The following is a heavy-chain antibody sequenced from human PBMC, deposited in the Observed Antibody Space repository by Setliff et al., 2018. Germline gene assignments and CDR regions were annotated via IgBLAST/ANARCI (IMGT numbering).Heavy chain of an antibody. Sequence: SETLSLTCTVSGGSITRGSFYWSWIRQSDGKRLEWIGRIHASGSPNYNPSLKSRVTISLDPSANQFSLNLSSVTAADTAVYYCARDNRARHYMDVWGKGTTVTVSS. CDR2: IHASGSP. V-gene: IGHV4-61*02. CDR3: ARDNRARHYMDV. CDR1: GGSITRGSFY. D-gene: IGHD3-10*01. J-gene: IGHJ6*03.